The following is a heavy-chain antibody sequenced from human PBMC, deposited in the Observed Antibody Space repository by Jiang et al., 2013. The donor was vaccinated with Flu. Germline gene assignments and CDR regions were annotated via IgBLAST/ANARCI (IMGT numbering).Heavy chain of an antibody. V-gene: IGHV4-39*01. Sequence: LLKPSETLSLTCTVSGGSISSSSYYWGWIRQPPGKGLEWIGNIYYSGSTYYNPSLMGRATISVDTSKNQFSLRLSSVTATDTAVYYCATRGYNYGHYTFDYWGQGTLVTVSS. CDR1: GGSISSSSYY. CDR2: IYYSGST. D-gene: IGHD5-18*01. CDR3: ATRGYNYGHYTFDY. J-gene: IGHJ4*02.